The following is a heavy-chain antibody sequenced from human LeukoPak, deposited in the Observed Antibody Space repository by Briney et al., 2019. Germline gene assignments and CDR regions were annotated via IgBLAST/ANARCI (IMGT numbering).Heavy chain of an antibody. CDR1: GGSISSGGYY. CDR2: IYYSGST. J-gene: IGHJ5*02. D-gene: IGHD2-2*02. Sequence: SETLSLTCTASGGSISSGGYYWSWIRQHPGKGLEWIGYIYYSGSTYYNPSLKSRVTISVDTSKNQFSLKLSSVTAADTAVYYCARERGYCSSTSCYTGWFDPWGQGTLVTVSS. CDR3: ARERGYCSSTSCYTGWFDP. V-gene: IGHV4-31*03.